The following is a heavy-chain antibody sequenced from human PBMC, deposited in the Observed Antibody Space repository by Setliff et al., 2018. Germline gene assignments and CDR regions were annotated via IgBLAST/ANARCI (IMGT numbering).Heavy chain of an antibody. V-gene: IGHV4-39*01. CDR2: IYYSGST. Sequence: SGPTLVNPTQTLTLTCTFSGFSLSTSGMCVSWIRQPPGKGLECIGSIYYSGSTYYNPSLKSRVTISVDTSTNQFSLKLGSVTAADTAVYYCARLAGSGGGFYYYYSYMDVWDKGTTVTVSS. J-gene: IGHJ6*03. CDR3: ARLAGSGGGFYYYYSYMDV. CDR1: GFSLSTSGMC. D-gene: IGHD3-10*01.